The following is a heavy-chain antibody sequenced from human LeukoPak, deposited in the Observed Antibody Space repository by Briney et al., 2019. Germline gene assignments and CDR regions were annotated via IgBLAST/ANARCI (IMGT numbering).Heavy chain of an antibody. D-gene: IGHD3-10*01. CDR2: ISGSGGST. V-gene: IGHV3-23*01. CDR3: AREPEIWFGEMAFDAFDI. J-gene: IGHJ3*02. CDR1: GFTFSSYA. Sequence: GGSLRLSCAASGFTFSSYAMSWVRQAPGKGLEWVSAISGSGGSTYYADSVKGRFTISRDNSKNTLYLQMNSLRAEDTAVYYCAREPEIWFGEMAFDAFDIRGQGTMVTVS.